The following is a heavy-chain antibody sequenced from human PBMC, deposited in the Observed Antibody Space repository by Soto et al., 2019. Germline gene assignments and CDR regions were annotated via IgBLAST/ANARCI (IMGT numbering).Heavy chain of an antibody. J-gene: IGHJ4*02. CDR2: INHSGST. CDR1: GGSFSGYY. CDR3: SHRGFDWLLY. D-gene: IGHD3-9*01. V-gene: IGHV4-34*01. Sequence: PSETLSLTCAVYGGSFSGYYWSWIRQPPGKGLEWIGEINHSGSTNYNPSLKSRVTISVDTSKNQFSLKLSSVTAADTAVYYCSHRGFDWLLYWGQGTLVTVSS.